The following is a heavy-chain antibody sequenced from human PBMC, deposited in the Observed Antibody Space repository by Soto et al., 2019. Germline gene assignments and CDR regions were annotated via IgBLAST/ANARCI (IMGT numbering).Heavy chain of an antibody. J-gene: IGHJ4*02. V-gene: IGHV3-23*01. CDR1: GFTFSSYA. Sequence: PGGSLRLSCAASGFTFSSYAMSWVRQAPGKGLEWVSAISGSGGSTYYADSVKGRFTISRDNSKNTLYLQMNSLRAEDTAVYYCAKEGRGYYDSSGYYNYWGQGTLVTVSS. CDR3: AKEGRGYYDSSGYYNY. CDR2: ISGSGGST. D-gene: IGHD3-22*01.